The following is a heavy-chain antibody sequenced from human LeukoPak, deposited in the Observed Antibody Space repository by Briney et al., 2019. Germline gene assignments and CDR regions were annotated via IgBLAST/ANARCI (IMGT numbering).Heavy chain of an antibody. CDR3: ARRDISSGWSFDY. D-gene: IGHD6-19*01. CDR1: GGSISNYH. V-gene: IGHV4-4*07. J-gene: IGHJ4*02. Sequence: SETLSLTCTVSGGSISNYHWSWIRQPAGKGLEWIGQIHTSGSTNYNPPLKSRVTMSVDTTEDQVSLTIRSVTAADTAFYYCARRDISSGWSFDYWGQGTLVTVSS. CDR2: IHTSGST.